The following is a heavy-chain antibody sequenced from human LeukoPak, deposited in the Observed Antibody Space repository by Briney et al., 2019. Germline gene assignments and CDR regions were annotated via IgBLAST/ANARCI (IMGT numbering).Heavy chain of an antibody. CDR2: ISSSSSYI. V-gene: IGHV3-21*04. Sequence: GGSLRLSCAASGFTFSSYSMNWVRQAPGKGLEWVSSISSSSSYIYYADSVKGRFTISRDNSKNTLYLQMNSLRAEDTAVYYCAKCPNYYGSGSQIDYWGQGTLVTVSS. J-gene: IGHJ4*02. CDR3: AKCPNYYGSGSQIDY. CDR1: GFTFSSYS. D-gene: IGHD3-10*01.